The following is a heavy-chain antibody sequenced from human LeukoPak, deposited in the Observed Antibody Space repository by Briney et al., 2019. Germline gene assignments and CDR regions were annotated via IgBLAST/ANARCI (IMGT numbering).Heavy chain of an antibody. Sequence: PGGSLRLSCAASGFTFSSYGMHWVRQAPGKGLEWVAVIWYGGSNKYYADSVKGRFTISRDNSKNTLYLQMNSLRAEDTAVYYCAKDSGTTEGAFDIWGQGTMVTVSS. CDR2: IWYGGSNK. D-gene: IGHD1-7*01. V-gene: IGHV3-30*02. CDR3: AKDSGTTEGAFDI. CDR1: GFTFSSYG. J-gene: IGHJ3*02.